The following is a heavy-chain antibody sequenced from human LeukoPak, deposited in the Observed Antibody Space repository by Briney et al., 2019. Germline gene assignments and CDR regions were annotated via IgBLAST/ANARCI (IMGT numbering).Heavy chain of an antibody. J-gene: IGHJ6*03. V-gene: IGHV1-24*01. CDR2: FDPEDGET. CDR1: GYTLTDLS. Sequence: ASVKVSCKVSGYTLTDLSMHWVRQAPGKGLEWMGGFDPEDGETIYAQKFQGRVTMTRDTSISTAYMELSRLRSDDTAVYYCARDGDLLRYFDWLASYMDVWGKGTTVTISS. D-gene: IGHD3-9*01. CDR3: ARDGDLLRYFDWLASYMDV.